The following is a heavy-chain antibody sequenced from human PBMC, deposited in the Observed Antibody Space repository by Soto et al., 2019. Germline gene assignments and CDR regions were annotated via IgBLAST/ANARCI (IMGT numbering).Heavy chain of an antibody. J-gene: IGHJ6*02. CDR3: ARYPGYCSGGSCYWYGMEV. CDR2: INPNSGGT. D-gene: IGHD2-15*01. Sequence: GASVKVFSKASGYTFTGYYMHWVRQAPGQGLEWMGWINPNSGGTNYAQKFQGWVTMTRDTSISTAYMELSRLRSDDTAVYYCARYPGYCSGGSCYWYGMEVWGQGTTVTVAS. CDR1: GYTFTGYY. V-gene: IGHV1-2*04.